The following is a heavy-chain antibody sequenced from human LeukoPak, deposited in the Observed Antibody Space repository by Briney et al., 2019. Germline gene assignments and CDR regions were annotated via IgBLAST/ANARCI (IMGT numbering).Heavy chain of an antibody. D-gene: IGHD3-10*01. V-gene: IGHV1-24*01. CDR3: ARTKYYYGSGLSRAYYYMDV. CDR2: FDPEDGET. CDR1: GYTLTELS. Sequence: ASVKVSCKVSGYTLTELSMHWVRQAPGKGLEWMGGFDPEDGETIYAQKFQGRVTMTEDTSTDTAYMELSSLRSEDTAVYYCARTKYYYGSGLSRAYYYMDVWGKGTTVTVSS. J-gene: IGHJ6*03.